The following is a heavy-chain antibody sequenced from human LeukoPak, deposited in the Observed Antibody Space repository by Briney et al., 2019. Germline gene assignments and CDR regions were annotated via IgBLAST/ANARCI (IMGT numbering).Heavy chain of an antibody. D-gene: IGHD3-10*01. J-gene: IGHJ4*02. V-gene: IGHV3-30-3*01. CDR2: TSYDGSKK. CDR3: AKDGGPLWFGELFDFDY. CDR1: GFTFSTYA. Sequence: GGSLRLSCAASGFTFSTYAMHWVRQAPGKGLEWVTFTSYDGSKKYYADSVKGRFTISRDNSENTLYLQMDSLRAEDTAVYYCAKDGGPLWFGELFDFDYWGQGTLVTVSS.